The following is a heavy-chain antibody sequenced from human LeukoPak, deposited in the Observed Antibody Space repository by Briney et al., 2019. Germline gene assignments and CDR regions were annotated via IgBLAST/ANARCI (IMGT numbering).Heavy chain of an antibody. CDR2: INPSFGST. CDR3: ARELRSVETPRYNYFDY. CDR1: GYXFTDYY. D-gene: IGHD4-23*01. V-gene: IGHV1-46*01. J-gene: IGHJ4*02. Sequence: ASVKVSCKASGYXFTDYYIHWVRQAPGQGLEWVGLINPSFGSTTYAQSFQGRVAMTRDTSTCTVYMELSSLRSEDTAVYYCARELRSVETPRYNYFDYWGQGTLVTVSP.